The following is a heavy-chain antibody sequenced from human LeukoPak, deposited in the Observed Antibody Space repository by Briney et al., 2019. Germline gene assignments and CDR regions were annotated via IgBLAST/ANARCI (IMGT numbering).Heavy chain of an antibody. V-gene: IGHV1-18*01. CDR3: ARPEGAAIFCSGGSCQLDY. J-gene: IGHJ4*02. Sequence: GASVKVSCKASGYTFTSYGISWVRQAPGQGLEWMGWISAYNGNTNYAQKLQGRVTMTTDTSTSTAYMELRSLRSDDTAVYYCARPEGAAIFCSGGSCQLDYWGQGTLVTVSS. CDR2: ISAYNGNT. D-gene: IGHD2-15*01. CDR1: GYTFTSYG.